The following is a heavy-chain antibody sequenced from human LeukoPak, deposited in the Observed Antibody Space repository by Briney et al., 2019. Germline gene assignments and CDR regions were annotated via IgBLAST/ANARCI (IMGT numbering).Heavy chain of an antibody. D-gene: IGHD6-13*01. CDR1: GFTFSSYA. Sequence: PGGSLRLSCSASGFTFSSYAMHWVRQAPGKGLEYVSAISSNGGSTYYADFVKGRFTISRDNSKNTLYLQMSSLRPEDTAVYYCVKDSPGYSSSYVLDYWGQGTLVTVSS. CDR2: ISSNGGST. CDR3: VKDSPGYSSSYVLDY. V-gene: IGHV3-64D*06. J-gene: IGHJ4*02.